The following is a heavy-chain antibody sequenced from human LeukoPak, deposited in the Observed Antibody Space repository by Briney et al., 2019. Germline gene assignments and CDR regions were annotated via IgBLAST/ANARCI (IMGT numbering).Heavy chain of an antibody. V-gene: IGHV4-34*01. CDR3: ARGRYSSSWYPPNWFDP. J-gene: IGHJ5*02. CDR1: GGSFSGYY. CDR2: INHSGST. D-gene: IGHD6-13*01. Sequence: SETLSLTCAVYGGSFSGYYWSWIRQPPGKGLEWIGEINHSGSTNYNPSLKSRVTISVDTSKNQFSLKLSSVTAADTAVYYCARGRYSSSWYPPNWFDPWGQGTLVTVSS.